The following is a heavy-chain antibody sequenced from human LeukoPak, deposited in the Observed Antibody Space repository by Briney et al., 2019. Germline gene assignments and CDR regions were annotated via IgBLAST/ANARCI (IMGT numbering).Heavy chain of an antibody. CDR3: AKDFVGTGNFRGGDY. CDR1: GFTFSSYS. Sequence: GGSLRLSCAASGFTFSSYSMNWVRQAPGKGLEWVSYISSSSSTIYYAESVKGRFTISRDNSNDTLYLQMNTLRVEDTAVYYCAKDFVGTGNFRGGDYWGQGTLVTVSS. CDR2: ISSSSSTI. D-gene: IGHD2-8*02. V-gene: IGHV3-48*01. J-gene: IGHJ4*02.